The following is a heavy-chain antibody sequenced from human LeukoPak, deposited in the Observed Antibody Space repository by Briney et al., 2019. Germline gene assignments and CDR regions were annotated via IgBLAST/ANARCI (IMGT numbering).Heavy chain of an antibody. V-gene: IGHV1-2*02. CDR1: EYTFTGYY. J-gene: IGHJ5*02. D-gene: IGHD5-18*01. CDR2: INPNSGGT. Sequence: GASVKVSCKASEYTFTGYYMHWVRQAPGPGLEWMGWINPNSGGTNYAQKFQGRVTMTRDTSISTAYMELSRLRSDDTAVYYCARVPSERGYSYGYAVPLEGLGFLFDPWGQGTLVTVSS. CDR3: ARVPSERGYSYGYAVPLEGLGFLFDP.